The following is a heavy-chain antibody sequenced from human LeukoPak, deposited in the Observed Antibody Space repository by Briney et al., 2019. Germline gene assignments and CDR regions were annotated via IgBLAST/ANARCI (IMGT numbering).Heavy chain of an antibody. CDR3: ARVGQLAVWFDP. D-gene: IGHD6-6*01. CDR1: GVTFSSYA. CDR2: VIPIFGTA. J-gene: IGHJ5*02. V-gene: IGHV1-69*06. Sequence: ASVKVSCKASGVTFSSYAISWVRQAPGQGLEWRGGVIPIFGTANYAQKFQGRVTITADKSTSTAYMELSSLRSEDTAVYYCARVGQLAVWFDPWGQGTLVTVSS.